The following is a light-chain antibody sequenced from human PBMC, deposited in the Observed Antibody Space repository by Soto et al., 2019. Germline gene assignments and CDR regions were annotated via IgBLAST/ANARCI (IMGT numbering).Light chain of an antibody. Sequence: EIVMTQSPATLSVSPGERATLSCRASQGVTTNLAWYQQKPGQAPRLLIYGASTRATGIPARFGGSGSGTEFTPTISSLQSEDFAVYYCQKYNTWPLTFGGGTKVEIK. J-gene: IGKJ4*01. CDR2: GAS. CDR3: QKYNTWPLT. CDR1: QGVTTN. V-gene: IGKV3-15*01.